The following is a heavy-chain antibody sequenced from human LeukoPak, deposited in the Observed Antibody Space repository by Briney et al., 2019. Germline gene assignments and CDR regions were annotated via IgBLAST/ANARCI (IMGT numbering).Heavy chain of an antibody. Sequence: PGGSLRLSCAASGFTFSSYSMSWVRQAPGKGLEWVSAISGSGGSTYYADSVKGRFTISRDNSKNTLYLQMNSLRAEDTAVYYCAKDDCSSTSCPSLKYWGQGTLVTVSS. V-gene: IGHV3-23*01. CDR2: ISGSGGST. CDR1: GFTFSSYS. CDR3: AKDDCSSTSCPSLKY. J-gene: IGHJ4*02. D-gene: IGHD2-2*01.